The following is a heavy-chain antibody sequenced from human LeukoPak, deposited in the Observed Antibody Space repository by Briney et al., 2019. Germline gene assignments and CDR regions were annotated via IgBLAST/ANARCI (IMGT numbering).Heavy chain of an antibody. CDR3: ARGPYSSGWLDY. J-gene: IGHJ4*02. CDR1: GYTFTSYD. Sequence: EASVKVSCKASGYTFTSYDVNWVRQATGQGLEWMGWMNPNSGNTGYAQKFQGRITMTRNTSISTAYMELSSLRSEDTAVYYCARGPYSSGWLDYWGQGTLVTVSS. D-gene: IGHD6-19*01. V-gene: IGHV1-8*01. CDR2: MNPNSGNT.